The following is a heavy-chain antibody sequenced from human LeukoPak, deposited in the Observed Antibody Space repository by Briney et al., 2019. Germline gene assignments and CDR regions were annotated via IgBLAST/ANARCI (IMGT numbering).Heavy chain of an antibody. J-gene: IGHJ3*02. CDR2: VSSSGSTI. D-gene: IGHD3-10*01. CDR1: GFTFSSYE. CDR3: ARVTEGITMVRGVIGAFDI. Sequence: LGGSLRLSCAASGFTFSSYEMNWVRQAPGKGLEWVSYVSSSGSTIYYADSVKSRFTISRDNAKNSLYLQMNSLRADDTAVYYCARVTEGITMVRGVIGAFDIWGKGTMVTVSS. V-gene: IGHV3-48*03.